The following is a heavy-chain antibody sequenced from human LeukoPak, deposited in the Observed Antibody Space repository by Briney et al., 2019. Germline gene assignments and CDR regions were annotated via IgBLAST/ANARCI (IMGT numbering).Heavy chain of an antibody. CDR2: IKQDGTEK. Sequence: GGFLRLSCAASGFTFSSYWMSWVRQAPGKGLEWVANIKQDGTEKYYVDSVKGRFTISRDNAKNSLYLQMNSLRAEDTAVYYCARVRLSKRAAAGGNYYYYYMDVWGKGTTVTVSS. CDR1: GFTFSSYW. D-gene: IGHD6-13*01. V-gene: IGHV3-7*01. CDR3: ARVRLSKRAAAGGNYYYYYMDV. J-gene: IGHJ6*03.